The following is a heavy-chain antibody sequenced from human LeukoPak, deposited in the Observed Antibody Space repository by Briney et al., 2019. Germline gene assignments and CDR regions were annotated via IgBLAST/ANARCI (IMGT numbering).Heavy chain of an antibody. J-gene: IGHJ3*02. CDR2: IYQSGST. CDR3: AGDVPCTYYDILTGAFDI. Sequence: SETLSLTCTVSGYSISSGYYWGWIRQPPGKGLEWIGSIYQSGSTYYKPSLKSRVTISVDTSKIRFCLELSSVTAADTAVYYCAGDVPCTYYDILTGAFDIWGQGTMVTVSS. D-gene: IGHD3-9*01. CDR1: GYSISSGYY. V-gene: IGHV4-38-2*02.